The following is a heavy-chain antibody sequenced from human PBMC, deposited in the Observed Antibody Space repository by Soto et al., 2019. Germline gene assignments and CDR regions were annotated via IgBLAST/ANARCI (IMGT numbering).Heavy chain of an antibody. D-gene: IGHD6-13*01. J-gene: IGHJ5*02. CDR2: IYWNDDK. CDR1: GFSLSTSGVG. Sequence: QITLKESGPTLVKPTQTLTLTCTFSGFSLSTSGVGVGWIRQPPGKALEWLALIYWNDDKRYSPSLKSRLTITEDTSKNQVVLTMTNMDPVDTATYYCAHRRRSSWPNWFDPWGQGTLVTVSS. CDR3: AHRRRSSWPNWFDP. V-gene: IGHV2-5*01.